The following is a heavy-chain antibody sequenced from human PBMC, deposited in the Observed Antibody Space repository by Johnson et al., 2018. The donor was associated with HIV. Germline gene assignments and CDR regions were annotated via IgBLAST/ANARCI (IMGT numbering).Heavy chain of an antibody. CDR1: GFTFSSYA. V-gene: IGHV3-30-3*01. CDR2: ISYDGSNK. CDR3: ASWEWELLSAFDI. D-gene: IGHD1-26*01. J-gene: IGHJ3*02. Sequence: QVQLLESGGGLVKPGGSLRLSCAASGFTFSSYAMHWVRQAPGKGLEWVAVISYDGSNKYYADSVKGRFTISRDNSKNTLYLQMNSLRAEDTAMYYCASWEWELLSAFDIWGQGTMVTVSS.